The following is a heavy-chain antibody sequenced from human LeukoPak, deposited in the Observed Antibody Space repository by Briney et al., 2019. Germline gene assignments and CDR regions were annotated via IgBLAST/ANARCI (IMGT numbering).Heavy chain of an antibody. D-gene: IGHD5-18*01. Sequence: GGSLRLSCVASGLTFSTYGLNWVRQAPGKGLEWVSYISSSSSTIYYADSVKGRFTISRDNAKNSLYLQMNSLRAEDTAVYYCLSMVSDYWGQGTLVTVSS. CDR1: GLTFSTYG. J-gene: IGHJ4*02. CDR3: LSMVSDY. V-gene: IGHV3-48*01. CDR2: ISSSSSTI.